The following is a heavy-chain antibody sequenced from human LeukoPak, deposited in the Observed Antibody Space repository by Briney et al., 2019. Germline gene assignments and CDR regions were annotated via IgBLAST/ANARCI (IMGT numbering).Heavy chain of an antibody. CDR1: GYSFTSYC. CDR3: ARQDLGQYCSGGSCYMDY. D-gene: IGHD2-15*01. CDR2: IDPSDSYT. J-gene: IGHJ4*02. V-gene: IGHV5-10-1*01. Sequence: GESLKISCKGSGYSFTSYCISWVRQMPGKGLEWMGRIDPSDSYTNHSPSFQGHVTISADKSISTAYLQWSSLKASDTAMYYCARQDLGQYCSGGSCYMDYWGQGTLVTVSS.